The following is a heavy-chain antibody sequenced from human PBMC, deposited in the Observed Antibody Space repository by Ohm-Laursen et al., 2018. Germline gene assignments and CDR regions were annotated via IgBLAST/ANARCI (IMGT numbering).Heavy chain of an antibody. CDR1: GYTFTSYD. Sequence: ASVKVSCKTSGYTFTSYDINWVRQATGQGLQWMGWMNPNSGNTGYVQKFQGRVTMTRNTSISTAYMELSSLRPEDTAVYYCARARGNWKRDYYYAMDVWGQGTTVTVSS. D-gene: IGHD1-1*01. CDR2: MNPNSGNT. V-gene: IGHV1-8*01. J-gene: IGHJ6*02. CDR3: ARARGNWKRDYYYAMDV.